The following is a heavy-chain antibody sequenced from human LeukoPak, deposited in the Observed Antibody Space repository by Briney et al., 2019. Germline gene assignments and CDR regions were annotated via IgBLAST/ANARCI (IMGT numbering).Heavy chain of an antibody. J-gene: IGHJ4*02. V-gene: IGHV4-4*07. CDR2: IYVSGST. CDR1: GDSLDRHY. D-gene: IGHD5-12*01. CDR3: ARFTYGGYSLDS. Sequence: SDTLSLTCTVSGDSLDRHYWSWIRQPAGRGLEWIGRIYVSGSTTHNPSLTGRVAMSVDASKNQFSLKLRSVTAADTAVHYCARFTYGGYSLDSWGQGTLVVVSS.